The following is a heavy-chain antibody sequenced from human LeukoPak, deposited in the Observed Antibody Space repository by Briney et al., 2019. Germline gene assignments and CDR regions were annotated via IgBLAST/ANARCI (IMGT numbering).Heavy chain of an antibody. CDR2: IYYSGST. CDR3: VGGSGARNWFDP. J-gene: IGHJ5*02. CDR1: GGSISSYY. D-gene: IGHD6-19*01. V-gene: IGHV4-59*01. Sequence: SETLSLTCTVSGGSISSYYWSWIRQPPGKGPEWIGYIYYSGSTNYNPSLKSRVTISVDTSKNQFSLKLSSVTAADTVVYYCVGGSGARNWFDPWGQGTLVTVSS.